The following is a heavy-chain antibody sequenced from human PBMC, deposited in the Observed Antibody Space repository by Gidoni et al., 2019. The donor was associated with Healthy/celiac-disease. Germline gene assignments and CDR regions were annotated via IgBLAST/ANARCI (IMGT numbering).Heavy chain of an antibody. Sequence: QMQLVQSGPEVKKPGTSVKVSCKASGFTFTSSAVQWVRQARGQRLEWIGWIVVGSGNTNYAQKFQERVTITRDMSTSTAYMELSSLRSEDTAVYYCAADQGLSSLPVTPPGAFDIWGQGTMVTVSS. CDR3: AADQGLSSLPVTPPGAFDI. V-gene: IGHV1-58*01. CDR1: GFTFTSSA. D-gene: IGHD4-17*01. J-gene: IGHJ3*02. CDR2: IVVGSGNT.